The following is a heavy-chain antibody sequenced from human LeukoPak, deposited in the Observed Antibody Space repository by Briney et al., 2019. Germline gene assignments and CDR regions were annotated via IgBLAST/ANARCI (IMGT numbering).Heavy chain of an antibody. CDR2: MYNSGTS. V-gene: IGHV4-4*02. D-gene: IGHD7-27*01. J-gene: IGHJ4*02. CDR3: ARGGNWDFDY. CDR1: GASITSHPW. Sequence: SGTLSLTCAVSGASITSHPWNWVRQPPGKGLEWIGEMYNSGTSTFKPSLRSRVIMFFDESKNHSFLELNSVTAADTAVYYCARGGNWDFDYWGQGVLVIVSS.